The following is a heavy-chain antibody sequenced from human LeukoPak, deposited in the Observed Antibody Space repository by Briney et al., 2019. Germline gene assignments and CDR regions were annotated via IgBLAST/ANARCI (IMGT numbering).Heavy chain of an antibody. CDR2: INGNGGIR. V-gene: IGHV3-74*03. D-gene: IGHD3-10*01. Sequence: GGSLRLSCAASGFHFSNFWMHWVRQVPGKGLFWVSRINGNGGIRTYADSVRGRFTISRDNSKNVAYLQLNSLRAEDTAIYYCISDSEGRSGGDSWGQGTLVTVSS. J-gene: IGHJ4*02. CDR3: ISDSEGRSGGDS. CDR1: GFHFSNFW.